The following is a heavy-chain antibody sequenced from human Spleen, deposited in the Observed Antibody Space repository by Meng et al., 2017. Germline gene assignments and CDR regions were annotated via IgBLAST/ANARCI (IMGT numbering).Heavy chain of an antibody. D-gene: IGHD6-25*01. V-gene: IGHV1-2*06. CDR3: ARDEDISAAGKLFGDY. J-gene: IGHJ4*02. CDR2: INPKSGDT. CDR1: GYTFPDYW. Sequence: QGRLVQSGAEVEKPGASVKVSCKASGYTFPDYWLHWVRRAPGQGREWMGRINPKSGDTHYAQKFQARVTMTGDTSISTAYMELSGLRSDDTAMYYCARDEDISAAGKLFGDYWGQGTLVTVSS.